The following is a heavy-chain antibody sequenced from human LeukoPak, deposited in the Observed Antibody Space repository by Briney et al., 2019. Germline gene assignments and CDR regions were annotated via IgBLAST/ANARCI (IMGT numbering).Heavy chain of an antibody. CDR1: GYRFTSYS. V-gene: IGHV5-51*01. Sequence: GDPLKISCKRSGYRFTSYSFAWVGQMPGKGLEWVGIIYPGDSDTRYSPSFQGKVTISADKSSPTAYLQWSALQASDTAMYYCARLYSHDFWGQGTLVTVSS. CDR2: IYPGDSDT. D-gene: IGHD2-21*01. J-gene: IGHJ4*02. CDR3: ARLYSHDF.